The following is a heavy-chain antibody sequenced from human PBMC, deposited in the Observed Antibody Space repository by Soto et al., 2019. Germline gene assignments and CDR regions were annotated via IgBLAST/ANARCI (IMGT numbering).Heavy chain of an antibody. J-gene: IGHJ6*03. CDR3: ASTITMVRGVIPYYYYMDV. CDR1: GFTVSSNY. V-gene: IGHV3-66*01. Sequence: GGSLRLSCAASGFTVSSNYMSWVRQAPGKGLEWVSVIYSGGSTYYADSVKGRFTISRDNSKNTLYLQMNSLRAEDTAVYYCASTITMVRGVIPYYYYMDVWGKGTTVTVSS. D-gene: IGHD3-10*01. CDR2: IYSGGST.